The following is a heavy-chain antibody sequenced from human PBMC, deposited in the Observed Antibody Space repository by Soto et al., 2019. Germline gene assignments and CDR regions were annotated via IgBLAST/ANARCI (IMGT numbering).Heavy chain of an antibody. Sequence: QEQLQESGPGLVKPSEHLSLTCTVSGGSISSYYWCWIRQPPGKGLEWIGYIYYSGSTNYNPALKSQGTKSVDTSKNQFSLEISSVTAADTAVYYCARLATGYYFDYWGQGTLVTGSS. V-gene: IGHV4-59*01. CDR3: ARLATGYYFDY. J-gene: IGHJ4*02. CDR2: IYYSGST. CDR1: GGSISSYY.